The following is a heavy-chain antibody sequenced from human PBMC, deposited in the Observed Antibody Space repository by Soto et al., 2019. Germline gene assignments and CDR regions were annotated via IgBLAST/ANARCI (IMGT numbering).Heavy chain of an antibody. D-gene: IGHD4-17*01. CDR2: IYYSGST. J-gene: IGHJ5*02. CDR1: GGSVSSGSYY. CDR3: ARHPSGLRWKTNWFDP. Sequence: QVQLQESGPGLVKPSETLSLTCTVSGGSVSSGSYYWSWIRQPPGKGLEWIGYIYYSGSTNYNPSLKSRVTISVDTSKNQFSLKLSSVTAADTAVYYCARHPSGLRWKTNWFDPWGQGTLVTVSS. V-gene: IGHV4-61*01.